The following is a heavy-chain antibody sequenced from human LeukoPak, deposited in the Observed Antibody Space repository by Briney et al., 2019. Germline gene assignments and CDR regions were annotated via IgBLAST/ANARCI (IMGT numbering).Heavy chain of an antibody. CDR2: IKKKPDSYTT. D-gene: IGHD7-27*01. CDR1: GFTFSGYF. J-gene: IGHJ4*02. V-gene: IGHV3-72*01. CDR3: IRDNWGYDN. Sequence: PGGSLRLSCAASGFTFSGYFVDWVRQAPGKGLEWVGRIKKKPDSYTTQYAASVKGRFTISRDDSKSSLYLQMNSLKIEDTAVYYCIRDNWGYDNWGRGTLVTVPS.